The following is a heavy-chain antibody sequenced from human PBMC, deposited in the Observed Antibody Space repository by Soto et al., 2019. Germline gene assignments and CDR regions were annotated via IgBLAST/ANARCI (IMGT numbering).Heavy chain of an antibody. J-gene: IGHJ5*02. D-gene: IGHD3-9*01. CDR2: INPSGGST. V-gene: IGHV1-46*01. Sequence: ASVKVSCKASGYTFTSYYMHWVRQAPGQGLEWMGIINPSGGSTSYAQKFQGRVTMTRDTSTSTVYMELSSLRSEDTAAYYCARRLRNFKCFYPWGQGSLVTVSS. CDR1: GYTFTSYY. CDR3: ARRLRNFKCFYP.